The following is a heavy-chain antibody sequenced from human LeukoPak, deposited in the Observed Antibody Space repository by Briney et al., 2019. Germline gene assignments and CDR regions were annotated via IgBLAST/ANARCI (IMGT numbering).Heavy chain of an antibody. CDR1: GGSISSYY. CDR2: IYTSGST. CDR3: ARDGRGGAGYGDYLFDY. D-gene: IGHD4-17*01. J-gene: IGHJ4*02. Sequence: SETLSLTCTVSGGSISSYYWSWIRQLAGKGLEWIGRIYTSGSTNYNPSLKSRVTMSVDTSKNQFSLKLSSVTAADTAVYYCARDGRGGAGYGDYLFDYWGQGTLVTVSS. V-gene: IGHV4-4*07.